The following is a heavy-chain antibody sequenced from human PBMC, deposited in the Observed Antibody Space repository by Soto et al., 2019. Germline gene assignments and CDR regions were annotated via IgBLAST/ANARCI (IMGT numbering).Heavy chain of an antibody. CDR2: IKQDGNEK. D-gene: IGHD2-2*02. CDR1: GFTFSNYW. V-gene: IGHV3-7*03. J-gene: IGHJ5*02. CDR3: ARGTAGCYTGHCWFDP. Sequence: GSLLHSCAASGFTFSNYWMSWVRQAAGKGLEWVANIKQDGNEKYYVDSVKGRFTISRDNAKNSLYLQMNSLRAEDTAVYYCARGTAGCYTGHCWFDPWGQGTLVTVSS.